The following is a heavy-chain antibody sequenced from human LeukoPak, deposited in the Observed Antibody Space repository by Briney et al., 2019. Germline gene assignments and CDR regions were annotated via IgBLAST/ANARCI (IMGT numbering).Heavy chain of an antibody. J-gene: IGHJ4*02. Sequence: PSETLSLTCTISGGSVSSGTYYWSWIRQPPGEGLEWIGYIYYSGSTNYNPSLKSRVTISVDTSKNQFSLKLSPVTAADTAVYYCASTRRAAVAGRFDSWGQGTLVTVSS. D-gene: IGHD6-19*01. V-gene: IGHV4-61*01. CDR3: ASTRRAAVAGRFDS. CDR2: IYYSGST. CDR1: GGSVSSGTYY.